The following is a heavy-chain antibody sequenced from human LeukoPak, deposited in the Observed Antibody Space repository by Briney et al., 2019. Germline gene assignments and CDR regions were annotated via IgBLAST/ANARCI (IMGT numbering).Heavy chain of an antibody. CDR1: GFTFSPKP. J-gene: IGHJ5*02. V-gene: IGHV3-23*01. Sequence: GGPLRLSVEAPGFTFSPKPMNGSPKPPGKGWSGAPVFSGSGGSTYYADSVKGRFTISRDNSKNTLYLQMNSLRAEDTAVYYCAKVGPNYYEEYNWFDPWGQGTLVTVSS. CDR2: FSGSGGST. D-gene: IGHD3-22*01. CDR3: AKVGPNYYEEYNWFDP.